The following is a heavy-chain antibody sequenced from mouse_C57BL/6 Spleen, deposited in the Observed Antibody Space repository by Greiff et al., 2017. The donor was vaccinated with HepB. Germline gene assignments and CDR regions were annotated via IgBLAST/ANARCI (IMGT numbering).Heavy chain of an antibody. V-gene: IGHV1-53*01. CDR3: ASYDGYSHWYFDV. Sequence: VQLQQPGTELVKPGASVKLSCKASGYTFTSYWMHWVKQRPGQGLEWIGNINPSNGGTNYNEKFKSKATLTVDKSSSTAYMQLSSLTSEDSAVYYCASYDGYSHWYFDVWGTGTTVTVSS. CDR1: GYTFTSYW. CDR2: INPSNGGT. J-gene: IGHJ1*03. D-gene: IGHD2-3*01.